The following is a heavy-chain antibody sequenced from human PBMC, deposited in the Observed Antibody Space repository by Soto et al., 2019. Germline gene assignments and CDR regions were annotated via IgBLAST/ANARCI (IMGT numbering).Heavy chain of an antibody. Sequence: GASVKVSCKASGYTFTSYAMHWVRQAPGQRLEWMGWINAGNGNTKYSQKLQGRVTMTTDTSTSTAYMELRSLRSDDTAVYYCARGGYSSSWYVFGLDSDAFDIWGQGTMVTVSS. D-gene: IGHD6-13*01. J-gene: IGHJ3*02. CDR2: INAGNGNT. CDR3: ARGGYSSSWYVFGLDSDAFDI. CDR1: GYTFTSYA. V-gene: IGHV1-3*01.